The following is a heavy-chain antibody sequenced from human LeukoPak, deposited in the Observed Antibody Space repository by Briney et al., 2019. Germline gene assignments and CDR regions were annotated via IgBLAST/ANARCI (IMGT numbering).Heavy chain of an antibody. Sequence: PGGSLRLSCAASGFTFSSYSMNWVRQAPGKGLEWVSSISSSSSYIYYAGSVKGRFTISRDNAKNSLYLQMNSLRAEDTAVYYCARDSRLGSGSYDYWGQGTLVTVSS. CDR1: GFTFSSYS. CDR2: ISSSSSYI. V-gene: IGHV3-21*01. D-gene: IGHD3-10*01. CDR3: ARDSRLGSGSYDY. J-gene: IGHJ4*02.